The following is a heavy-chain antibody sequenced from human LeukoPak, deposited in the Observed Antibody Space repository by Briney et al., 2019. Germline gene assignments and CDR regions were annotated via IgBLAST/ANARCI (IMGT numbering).Heavy chain of an antibody. J-gene: IGHJ4*02. CDR2: IYSGGST. Sequence: GGSLRLSCAASRFTFSSYEMHWVRQAPGKGLEWVSFIYSGGSTYYADSVKGRFTISSDNSKNTLYLQMNSLRVEDTAVYYCARVGEGAAKDWGQGTLVTVSS. CDR3: ARVGEGAAKD. D-gene: IGHD1-26*01. CDR1: RFTFSSYE. V-gene: IGHV3-53*01.